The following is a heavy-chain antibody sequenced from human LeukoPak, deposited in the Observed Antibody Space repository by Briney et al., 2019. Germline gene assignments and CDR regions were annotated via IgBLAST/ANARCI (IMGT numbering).Heavy chain of an antibody. J-gene: IGHJ4*02. CDR3: ASQVRGYSYGYVHY. D-gene: IGHD5-18*01. CDR2: IYTSGST. CDR1: GFTVSSNY. Sequence: GGSLRLSCAASGFTVSSNYMSWVRQAPGKGLERVSVIYTSGSTSYADSVKGRFTVFRDNSKNTLYLQMNSLRAEDTAVYYCASQVRGYSYGYVHYWGQGTLVTVSS. V-gene: IGHV3-53*01.